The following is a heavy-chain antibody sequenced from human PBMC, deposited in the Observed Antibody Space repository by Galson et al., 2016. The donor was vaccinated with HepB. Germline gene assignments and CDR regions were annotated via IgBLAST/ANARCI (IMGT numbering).Heavy chain of an antibody. D-gene: IGHD3-10*01. J-gene: IGHJ6*01. V-gene: IGHV5-51*01. CDR3: ARHGTSGTALVESIGMDV. CDR2: IYPGDSDT. CDR1: GYIFTNYW. Sequence: QSGAEVKKPGESLKISCKGSGYIFTNYWIGWVRQMPGKGLEWMGIIYPGDSDTRYSPSFQGQVTISTDKSISTAYLQWSSLKASDTAMFYCARHGTSGTALVESIGMDVWWQGTTVSVSS.